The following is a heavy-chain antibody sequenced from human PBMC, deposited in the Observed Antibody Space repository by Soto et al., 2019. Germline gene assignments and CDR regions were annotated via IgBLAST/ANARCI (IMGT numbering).Heavy chain of an antibody. CDR3: ARSNYGSGSYGYGIDV. CDR1: VECMSSYF. D-gene: IGHD3-10*01. V-gene: IGHV4-4*07. CDR2: IYASGST. J-gene: IGHJ6*02. Sequence: GSLCLTGTASVECMSSYFGSWIRQPAGKGLEWLGRIYASGSTNYNPSLKSRVTMSVDTSKNQFSLKGSLATAPDTALYYCARSNYGSGSYGYGIDVWGQGTKVT.